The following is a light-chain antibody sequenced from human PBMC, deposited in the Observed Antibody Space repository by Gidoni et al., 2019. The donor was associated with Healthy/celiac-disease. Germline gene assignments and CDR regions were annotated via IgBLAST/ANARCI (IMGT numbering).Light chain of an antibody. CDR1: QSISSC. V-gene: IGKV1-5*01. CDR3: QQYYSYS. CDR2: AAS. J-gene: IGKJ5*01. Sequence: DIQMTQSPSSLSASVGDRVTITCRASQSISSCLAWYQQKPGKAPKLLIYAASSLEIGVPSRCSGSGSGLELTLTSIRLQPYEFSTYYRQQYYSYSFGQGTRVEIK.